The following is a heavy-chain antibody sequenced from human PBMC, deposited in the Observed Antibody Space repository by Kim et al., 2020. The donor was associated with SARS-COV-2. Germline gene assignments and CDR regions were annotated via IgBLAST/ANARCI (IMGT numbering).Heavy chain of an antibody. CDR3: ARGRGYSYGYHNYGMDV. CDR1: GGSVSSGSYY. CDR2: IYYSGST. V-gene: IGHV4-61*01. D-gene: IGHD5-18*01. Sequence: SETLSLTCTVSGGSVSSGSYYWSWIRQPPGKGLEWIGYIYYSGSTNYNPSLKSRVTISVDTSKNQFSLKLSSVTAADTAVYYCARGRGYSYGYHNYGMDV. J-gene: IGHJ6*01.